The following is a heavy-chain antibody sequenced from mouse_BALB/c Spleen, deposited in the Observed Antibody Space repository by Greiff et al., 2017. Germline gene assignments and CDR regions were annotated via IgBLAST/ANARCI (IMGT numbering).Heavy chain of an antibody. CDR1: GFTFSSYT. Sequence: EVKLVESGGGLVQPGGSRKLSCAASGFTFSSYTMSWVRQTPEKRLEWVAYISNGGGSTYYPDTVKGRFTISRDNAKNTLYLQMSSLKSEDTAMYYCARSVGNFPWFAYWGQGTLVTVSA. CDR2: ISNGGGST. CDR3: ARSVGNFPWFAY. V-gene: IGHV5-12-2*01. J-gene: IGHJ3*01. D-gene: IGHD2-1*01.